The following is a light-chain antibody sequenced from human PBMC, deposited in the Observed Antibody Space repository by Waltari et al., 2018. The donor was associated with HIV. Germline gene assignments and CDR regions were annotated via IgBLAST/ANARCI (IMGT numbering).Light chain of an antibody. V-gene: IGKV3-11*01. CDR1: QSVSSY. J-gene: IGKJ4*01. CDR2: DAA. CDR3: QQRSNWPFT. Sequence: DIVLTQSPATLSLSPGERATLSCRASQSVSSYLAWYQQRPGQAPSLLLFDAANRATGIPARFSCSGSGTDFTLTISSLEPEDFAVYYCQQRSNWPFTFGGGTKVEIK.